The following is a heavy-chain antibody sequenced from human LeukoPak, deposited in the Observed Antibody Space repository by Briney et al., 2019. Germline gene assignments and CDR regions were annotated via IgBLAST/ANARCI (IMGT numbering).Heavy chain of an antibody. Sequence: GGSLRLSCATSGFAFQTYALSLVRQAPGKGLEWVSAISGSGGHTYHADSVKGRFTISRDNSRDSLHLQMNSLRAEDTAVYYCEKFFRRVATLWEYYDYWGQGTLVTVSS. J-gene: IGHJ4*02. CDR2: ISGSGGHT. CDR3: EKFFRRVATLWEYYDY. D-gene: IGHD5-12*01. CDR1: GFAFQTYA. V-gene: IGHV3-23*01.